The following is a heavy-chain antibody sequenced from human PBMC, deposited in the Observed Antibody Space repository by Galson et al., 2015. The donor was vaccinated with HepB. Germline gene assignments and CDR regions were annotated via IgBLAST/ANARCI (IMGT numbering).Heavy chain of an antibody. CDR2: ISYDGTNK. CDR3: AREGEYFFDY. J-gene: IGHJ4*02. CDR1: GFIFRSYA. Sequence: SLRLSCAASGFIFRSYALHWVRQAPGKGLEWVAYISYDGTNKHYADSVKGRFTISRDKSKNTLYLHMNSQREEDTAVYYCAREGEYFFDYWGQGTLVTVSS. V-gene: IGHV3-30*04.